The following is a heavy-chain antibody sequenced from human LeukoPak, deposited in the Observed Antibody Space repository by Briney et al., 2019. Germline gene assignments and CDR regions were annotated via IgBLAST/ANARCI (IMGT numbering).Heavy chain of an antibody. V-gene: IGHV1-2*02. D-gene: IGHD2-2*01. CDR3: ARGSSTSSAPRKDWFDP. Sequence: ASVKVSCKASGYTYTGYHMHWVRQAPAQGLAWMGWINPNSGGTNYAQKFQGRVTMTRDTSISTAYMELSRLRSDDTAVYYCARGSSTSSAPRKDWFDPWGQGTLVTVSS. CDR1: GYTYTGYH. J-gene: IGHJ5*02. CDR2: INPNSGGT.